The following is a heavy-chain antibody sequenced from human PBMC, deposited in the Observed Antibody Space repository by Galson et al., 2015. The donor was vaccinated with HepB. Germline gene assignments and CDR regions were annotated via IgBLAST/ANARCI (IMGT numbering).Heavy chain of an antibody. CDR2: VLYSGGA. CDR3: ARAKEGRGYFDY. Sequence: SETLSLTCTVSGDSIGRSNSYWGWIRQPPGKGLEWIGSVLYSGGAYYKSSPRSRIAVSLDTSKNQFSLRLRSVTAAETAVYYCARAKEGRGYFDYWGQGTLVTVSS. V-gene: IGHV4-39*07. CDR1: GDSIGRSNSY. D-gene: IGHD3-10*01. J-gene: IGHJ4*02.